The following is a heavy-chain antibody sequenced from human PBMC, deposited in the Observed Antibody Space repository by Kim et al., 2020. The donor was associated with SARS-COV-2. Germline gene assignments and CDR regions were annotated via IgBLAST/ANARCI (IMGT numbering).Heavy chain of an antibody. Sequence: SAAQKFKGRVTMTRDTSTSTVYMELSSLRSEDKAVYYCARAYSSSWDLDYWGQGTLVTVSS. CDR3: ARAYSSSWDLDY. V-gene: IGHV1-46*01. D-gene: IGHD6-13*01. J-gene: IGHJ4*02.